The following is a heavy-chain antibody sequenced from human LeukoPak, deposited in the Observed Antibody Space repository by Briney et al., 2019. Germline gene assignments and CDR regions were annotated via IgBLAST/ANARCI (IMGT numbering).Heavy chain of an antibody. J-gene: IGHJ6*02. Sequence: GGSLRLSCAASGFSFGDYAMHWVRQGQGKGLEWVSLISGDGGSTYADSVEGRFTISRDNSKNSLYLQMNTLRTEDTASYYCARRSYDSYYGMDVWGQGTTVTVS. D-gene: IGHD2-2*01. CDR1: GFSFGDYA. CDR3: ARRSYDSYYGMDV. CDR2: ISGDGGST. V-gene: IGHV3-43*02.